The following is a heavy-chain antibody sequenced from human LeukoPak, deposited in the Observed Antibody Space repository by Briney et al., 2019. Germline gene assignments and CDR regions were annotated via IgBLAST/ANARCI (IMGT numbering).Heavy chain of an antibody. D-gene: IGHD3-9*01. CDR3: AKNGRDEHDKYFFDF. V-gene: IGHV3-23*01. Sequence: PGGSLRLSCAGSGFIFRNYAMSWVRQAPGMGLEWVSAISGSGVGTNYADSVKGRFTISRDNSKNTLYLQMNSLRAEDTAVYYCAKNGRDEHDKYFFDFWGQGTQVTVSS. J-gene: IGHJ4*02. CDR2: ISGSGVGT. CDR1: GFIFRNYA.